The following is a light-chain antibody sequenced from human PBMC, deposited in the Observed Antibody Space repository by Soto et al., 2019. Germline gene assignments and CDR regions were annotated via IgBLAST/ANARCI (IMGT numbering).Light chain of an antibody. J-gene: IGLJ1*01. CDR1: ISNIGAGYD. Sequence: QSVLTQPPSVSGAPGQRVTISCTGSISNIGAGYDVHWYQQLPGTAPKLIIYGNSNRPSGVPDRFSGSKSGTSASLAITGLEAEYEANYSCQSYDSSLSGYVFGIGTELT. CDR3: QSYDSSLSGYV. V-gene: IGLV1-40*01. CDR2: GNS.